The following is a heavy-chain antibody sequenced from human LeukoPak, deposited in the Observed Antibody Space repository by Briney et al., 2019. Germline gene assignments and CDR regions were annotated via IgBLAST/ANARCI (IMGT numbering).Heavy chain of an antibody. CDR1: GGSISSGDYF. Sequence: SETLSLTCTVSGGSISSGDYFWSWIRQPPGKGLEWIGYIYYSGSTYYNPSLKSRVTISVDTSKNQFSLKLRSVTAADAAVYYCARELPLGISYYYYMDVWGKGTTVTVSS. J-gene: IGHJ6*03. V-gene: IGHV4-30-4*08. CDR3: ARELPLGISYYYYMDV. D-gene: IGHD3-16*01. CDR2: IYYSGST.